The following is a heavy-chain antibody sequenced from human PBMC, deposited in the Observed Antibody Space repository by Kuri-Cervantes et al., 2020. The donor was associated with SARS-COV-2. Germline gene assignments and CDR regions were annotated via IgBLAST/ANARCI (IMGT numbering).Heavy chain of an antibody. CDR1: GFTFSSYA. D-gene: IGHD1-14*01. CDR2: ISGSGGST. J-gene: IGHJ3*02. V-gene: IGHV3-23*01. Sequence: GESLKISCAASGFTFSSYAMSWVRQAPGKGLEWVSAISGSGGSTYYADSVKGRFTISRDNSKNTLYLQMNSLRAEDTAVYYCAKGRIHHSDAFDIWGQGTMVPSPQ. CDR3: AKGRIHHSDAFDI.